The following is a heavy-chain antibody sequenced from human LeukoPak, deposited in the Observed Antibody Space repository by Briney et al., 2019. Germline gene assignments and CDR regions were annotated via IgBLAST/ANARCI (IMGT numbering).Heavy chain of an antibody. V-gene: IGHV3-48*04. J-gene: IGHJ4*02. Sequence: TGGSLRLSCAASGFTFSSYSMNWVRQAPGKGLEWVSYISSSSSTIYYADSVKGRFTISRDNVKNSLYLQMNSLRAEDTAVYFCARDSGSSSPGYWGQGTLVTVSS. D-gene: IGHD6-6*01. CDR3: ARDSGSSSPGY. CDR2: ISSSSSTI. CDR1: GFTFSSYS.